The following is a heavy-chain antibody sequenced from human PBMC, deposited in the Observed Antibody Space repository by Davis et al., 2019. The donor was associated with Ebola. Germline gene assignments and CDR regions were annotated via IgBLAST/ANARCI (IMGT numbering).Heavy chain of an antibody. Sequence: PGGSLRLSCTSSQLTISNFDMHWVRQVPGKGLEWVSYISCSGWAIYYADSVKGRFTISRDNSENTLYLQMNSLTADDTAVYYCARAVFHEVLDYWGQGTPVTVSS. CDR2: ISCSGWAI. CDR1: QLTISNFD. D-gene: IGHD3-3*01. J-gene: IGHJ4*02. V-gene: IGHV3-48*01. CDR3: ARAVFHEVLDY.